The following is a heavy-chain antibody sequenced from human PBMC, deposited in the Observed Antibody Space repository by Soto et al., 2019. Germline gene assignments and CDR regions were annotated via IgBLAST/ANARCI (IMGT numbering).Heavy chain of an antibody. V-gene: IGHV3-23*05. Sequence: SPRLSCSASGFPFSSHSMNWVRHAPGKGLGWVSAILGSGSSKYYANSVKGRFTISRDNSKNALYLQMSSLRAEDTAVYYCARRQISSPARGAAAVRGGMDVWGQGTTVTVSS. CDR1: GFPFSSHS. J-gene: IGHJ6*02. CDR2: ILGSGSSK. D-gene: IGHD6-13*01. CDR3: ARRQISSPARGAAAVRGGMDV.